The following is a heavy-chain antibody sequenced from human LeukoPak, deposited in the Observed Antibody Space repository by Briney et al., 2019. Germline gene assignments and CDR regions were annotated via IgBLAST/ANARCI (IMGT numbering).Heavy chain of an antibody. V-gene: IGHV3-30*04. CDR2: ISYDGSNK. CDR3: ARERREQLLVCYFDY. J-gene: IGHJ4*02. D-gene: IGHD6-6*01. CDR1: GFTFSSYA. Sequence: PGGSLRLSCAASGFTFSSYAMHWVRQAPGKGLEWVAVISYDGSNKYYADSVTGRFTISRDNSKNTLYLQMNRLRAEDTAVYYCARERREQLLVCYFDYWGQGTLVTVSS.